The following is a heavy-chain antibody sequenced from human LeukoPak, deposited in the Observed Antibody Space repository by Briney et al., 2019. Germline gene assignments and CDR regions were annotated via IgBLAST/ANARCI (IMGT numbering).Heavy chain of an antibody. J-gene: IGHJ4*02. D-gene: IGHD3-10*01. V-gene: IGHV3-7*01. Sequence: GGSLRLSCAASGFTFSSYWMSWVRQAPGKGLEWVANLKHDGSEKYYVDSVKGRFTISRDNAKNSLYLQMNSLRAEDTAVYYCARDCYGSGSYSVALDYWGQGTLVTVSS. CDR1: GFTFSSYW. CDR2: LKHDGSEK. CDR3: ARDCYGSGSYSVALDY.